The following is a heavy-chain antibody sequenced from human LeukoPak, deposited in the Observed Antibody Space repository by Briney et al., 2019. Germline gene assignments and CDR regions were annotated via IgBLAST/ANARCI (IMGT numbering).Heavy chain of an antibody. V-gene: IGHV1-2*02. D-gene: IGHD2-2*02. CDR3: ARANEGIYCSSTSCYNTLDAFDI. Sequence: ASVKVSCKASGYTFTGYYMHWVRQAPGQGLEWMGWINPNSGGTNYAQKFQGRVTMTRDTSISTAYVELSRLRSDDTAVYYCARANEGIYCSSTSCYNTLDAFDIWGQGTMVTVSS. J-gene: IGHJ3*02. CDR1: GYTFTGYY. CDR2: INPNSGGT.